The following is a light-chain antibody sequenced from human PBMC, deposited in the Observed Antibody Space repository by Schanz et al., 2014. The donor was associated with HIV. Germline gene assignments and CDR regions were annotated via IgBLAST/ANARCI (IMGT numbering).Light chain of an antibody. CDR1: SSDVGGYNY. J-gene: IGLJ2*01. CDR2: DVS. Sequence: QSALTQPPSASGSPGQSVTISCTGTSSDVGGYNYVSWYQQNPGKAPKLIIYDVSSRPSGISARFSASKSNNTASLTISGLQADDEADYYCTSYTSTSTHVVFGGGTKLTVL. V-gene: IGLV2-14*01. CDR3: TSYTSTSTHVV.